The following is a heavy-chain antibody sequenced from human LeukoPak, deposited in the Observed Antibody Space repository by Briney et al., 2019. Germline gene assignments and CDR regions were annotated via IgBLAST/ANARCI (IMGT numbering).Heavy chain of an antibody. V-gene: IGHV3-53*01. D-gene: IGHD2-2*01. J-gene: IGHJ5*02. CDR3: ARRAKYCSSTSCYAPYWFDP. Sequence: GSSRLSCAAAVFAVSINYMGGVRQAPGEGLWCGSVISIGVFTYYEHSERGRFTISRDNSKTTQYLKMNSLRAEDTAVYYCARRAKYCSSTSCYAPYWFDPWGQGILVTVSS. CDR2: ISIGVFT. CDR1: VFAVSINY.